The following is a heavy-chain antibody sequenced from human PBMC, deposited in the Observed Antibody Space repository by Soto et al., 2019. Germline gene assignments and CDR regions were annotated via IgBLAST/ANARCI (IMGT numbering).Heavy chain of an antibody. J-gene: IGHJ3*02. CDR1: GGSSSSYY. Sequence: PSETLSLTCTVSGGSSSSYYWSWIRQPTGKGLEWIGYIYYSGSTNYNPSLKSRVTISVDTSKNQFSLKLSSVTAADTAVYYCARDMGCSGGSCYNDAFDIWGQGTMVTVSS. D-gene: IGHD2-15*01. V-gene: IGHV4-59*01. CDR3: ARDMGCSGGSCYNDAFDI. CDR2: IYYSGST.